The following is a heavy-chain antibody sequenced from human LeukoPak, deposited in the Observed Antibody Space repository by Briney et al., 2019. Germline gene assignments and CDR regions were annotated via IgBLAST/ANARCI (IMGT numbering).Heavy chain of an antibody. CDR2: ISSSGSTI. CDR1: GFTFSDYY. Sequence: SGGSLRLSCAASGFTFSDYYMSRIRQAPGKGLEWVSYISSSGSTIYYADSVKGRFTISRDNAKNSLYLQMNSLRAEDTAVYYCASAHSSGWYYYYYGMDVWGQGTTVTVSS. J-gene: IGHJ6*02. V-gene: IGHV3-11*01. D-gene: IGHD6-19*01. CDR3: ASAHSSGWYYYYYGMDV.